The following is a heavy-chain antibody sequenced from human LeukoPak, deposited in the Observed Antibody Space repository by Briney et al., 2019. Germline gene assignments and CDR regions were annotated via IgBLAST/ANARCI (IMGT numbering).Heavy chain of an antibody. V-gene: IGHV1-8*01. Sequence: ASVKVSCKASGYTFTSYDINWVRQATGQGPEWMGWMNPNSGNTGYAQKFQGRVTMTRNTSISTAYMELSSLRSEDTAVYYCARHSSGWYPYHYYYYGMDVWGQGTTVTVSS. CDR2: MNPNSGNT. CDR3: ARHSSGWYPYHYYYYGMDV. D-gene: IGHD6-19*01. J-gene: IGHJ6*02. CDR1: GYTFTSYD.